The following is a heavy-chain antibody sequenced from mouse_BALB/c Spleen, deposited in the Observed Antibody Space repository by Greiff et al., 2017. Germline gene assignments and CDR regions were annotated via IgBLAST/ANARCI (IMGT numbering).Heavy chain of an antibody. CDR3: AREEINWWYFDV. V-gene: IGHV3-8*02. D-gene: IGHD4-1*01. Sequence: EVKLMESGPSLVKPSQTLSLTCSVTGDSITSGYWNWIRKFPGNKLEYMGYISYSGSTYYNPSLKSRISITRDTSKNQYYLQLNSVTTEDTATYYCAREEINWWYFDVWGAGTTVTVSS. J-gene: IGHJ1*01. CDR2: ISYSGST. CDR1: GDSITSGY.